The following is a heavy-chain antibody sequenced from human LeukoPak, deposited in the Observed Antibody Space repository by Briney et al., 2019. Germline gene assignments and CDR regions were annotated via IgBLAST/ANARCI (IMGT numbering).Heavy chain of an antibody. D-gene: IGHD3-22*01. J-gene: IGHJ4*02. CDR2: ISSSGSMI. Sequence: GGSLRLSCAASEITFSDYYMTRIRQAPGKGLEWVSYISSSGSMINYADSVKGRFTISRDNAKNSLYLQMNSLRVEDTAVYYCARDRPYYYDSSGYYYLLDYWGQGTLVTVSS. CDR3: ARDRPYYYDSSGYYYLLDY. V-gene: IGHV3-11*01. CDR1: EITFSDYY.